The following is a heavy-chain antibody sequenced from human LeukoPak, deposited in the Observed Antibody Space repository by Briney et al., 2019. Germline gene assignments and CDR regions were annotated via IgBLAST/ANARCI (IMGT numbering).Heavy chain of an antibody. Sequence: GEPLKISCKGSGYSFTSYWIGWVRQMPGKGLEWMGIIYPGDSDTRYSPSFQGQVTISADKSISTAYLQWSSLKASDTAMYYCARHPYYYDSSGYWGFHAFDIWGQGTMVTVSS. CDR3: ARHPYYYDSSGYWGFHAFDI. CDR1: GYSFTSYW. D-gene: IGHD3-22*01. CDR2: IYPGDSDT. J-gene: IGHJ3*02. V-gene: IGHV5-51*01.